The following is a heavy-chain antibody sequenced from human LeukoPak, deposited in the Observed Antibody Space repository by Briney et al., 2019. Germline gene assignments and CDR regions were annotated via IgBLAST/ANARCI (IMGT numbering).Heavy chain of an antibody. V-gene: IGHV3-23*01. Sequence: QAGGSLRLSCAASGFTFSSYAMSWVRQAPGKGLEWVSAISGSGGSTYYADSVKGRFTISRDNSKNTLYLQMNSLRAEDTAVYYCAKAIGSYDAFDIWGQGTMVTVSS. CDR3: AKAIGSYDAFDI. CDR2: ISGSGGST. D-gene: IGHD1-26*01. J-gene: IGHJ3*02. CDR1: GFTFSSYA.